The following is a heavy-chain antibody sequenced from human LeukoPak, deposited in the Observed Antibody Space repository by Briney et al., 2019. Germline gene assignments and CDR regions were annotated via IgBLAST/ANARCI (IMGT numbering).Heavy chain of an antibody. CDR1: GFTLSRYS. CDR3: AIGGNLYCSATSCYDFDY. J-gene: IGHJ4*02. V-gene: IGHV3-21*01. Sequence: GGSLRLSCAASGFTLSRYSMNWVRQAPGKGLEWVSSISSSSSYIYYGDSVKGRFTISRDNAKNSLYLQIDSLRAEDTAVYYCAIGGNLYCSATSCYDFDYWGQGTLVTVS. CDR2: ISSSSSYI. D-gene: IGHD2-2*01.